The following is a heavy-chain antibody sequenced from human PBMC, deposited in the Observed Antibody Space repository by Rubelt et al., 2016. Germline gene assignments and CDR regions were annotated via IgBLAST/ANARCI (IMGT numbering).Heavy chain of an antibody. CDR1: GGSFSGYY. CDR3: ARGQNYDILTYDY. V-gene: IGHV4-34*01. Sequence: QVQLQQWGAGLSKPSETLSLTCAVYGGSFSGYYWSWIRQPPGKGLEWIGEINHSGSANYNPSPSSRVTSSVDTSKNQFSLKLSSVTAADTAVYYCARGQNYDILTYDYWGQGTLVTVSS. J-gene: IGHJ4*02. D-gene: IGHD3-9*01. CDR2: INHSGSA.